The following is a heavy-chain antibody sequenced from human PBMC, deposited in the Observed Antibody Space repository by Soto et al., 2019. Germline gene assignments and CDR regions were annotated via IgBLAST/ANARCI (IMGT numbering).Heavy chain of an antibody. V-gene: IGHV4-39*01. Sequence: QLLASGPGLVKPSETLSLTCTVSGGSISSSSYYWGWIRQPPGKGLEWIGSIYYSGSTYYNPSLKSRVTISVDTSKNQFSLKLSSVTAADTAVYYCAITSAYDFWSVDYWGQGTLVTVSS. CDR2: IYYSGST. J-gene: IGHJ4*02. CDR3: AITSAYDFWSVDY. D-gene: IGHD3-3*01. CDR1: GGSISSSSYY.